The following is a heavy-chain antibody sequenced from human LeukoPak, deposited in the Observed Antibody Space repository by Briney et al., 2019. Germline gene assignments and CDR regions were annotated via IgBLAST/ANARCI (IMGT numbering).Heavy chain of an antibody. CDR3: AKDGSGGAYYFDY. CDR2: ISYDGGNK. D-gene: IGHD3-16*01. V-gene: IGHV3-30*18. CDR1: GFTFSSYG. Sequence: GGSLRLSRAATGFTFSSYGMHWVRQAPGKGLEWVAVISYDGGNKYYADSVKGRFTISRDNSKNTLYLQMNSLRAEDTAVYYCAKDGSGGAYYFDYWGQGTLVTVSS. J-gene: IGHJ4*02.